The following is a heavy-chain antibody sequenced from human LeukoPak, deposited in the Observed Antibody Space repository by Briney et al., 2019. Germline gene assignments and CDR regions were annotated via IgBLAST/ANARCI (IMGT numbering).Heavy chain of an antibody. J-gene: IGHJ4*02. CDR1: GFTFSNYG. CDR3: TKGDGGWYPIDY. CDR2: INENAANT. D-gene: IGHD6-19*01. Sequence: HTGGSLRLFCAASGFTFSNYGMSWVRQAPGKGLEWVSTINENAANTHYADSVKGRFTISRDNSKNTLLLQMNSLRADDTALYYCTKGDGGWYPIDYWGQGTLVIVSS. V-gene: IGHV3-23*01.